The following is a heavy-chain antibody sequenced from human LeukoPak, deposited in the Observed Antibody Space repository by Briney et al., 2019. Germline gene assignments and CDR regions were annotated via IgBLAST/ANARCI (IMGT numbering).Heavy chain of an antibody. CDR2: VHTTGGT. Sequence: SETLSLTCTVSGGSISGHYWSWIRRPTGKEPEWIGRVHTTGGTNYNPSLKSRLTMSVDTSKNQFSLRLNSVTAADTAVYYCARDQLGDAVDIWGQGTMVTVSS. V-gene: IGHV4-4*07. CDR1: GGSISGHY. CDR3: ARDQLGDAVDI. J-gene: IGHJ3*02. D-gene: IGHD3-16*01.